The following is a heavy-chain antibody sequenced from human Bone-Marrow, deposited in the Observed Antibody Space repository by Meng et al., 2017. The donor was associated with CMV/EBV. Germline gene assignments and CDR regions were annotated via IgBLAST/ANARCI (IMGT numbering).Heavy chain of an antibody. D-gene: IGHD6-6*01. V-gene: IGHV3-30*02. CDR1: GFTFSSYD. CDR2: IRFDGSNK. Sequence: GGSLRLSCAASGFTFSSYDMHWVRQAPGKGLEWVTFIRFDGSNKYYADSVKGRFTISRDNSKKTLYLQMNSLRAEDTALYYCAKIVEALEVRPGGYYFDYWGQGTLVTVSS. CDR3: AKIVEALEVRPGGYYFDY. J-gene: IGHJ4*02.